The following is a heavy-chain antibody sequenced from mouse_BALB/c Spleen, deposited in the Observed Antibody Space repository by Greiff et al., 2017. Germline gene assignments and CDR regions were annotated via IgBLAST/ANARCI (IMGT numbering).Heavy chain of an antibody. CDR2: ISSGGST. CDR1: GFTFSSYA. D-gene: IGHD2-3*01. CDR3: ARGRVYDGYYGAMDY. V-gene: IGHV5-6-5*01. Sequence: DVQLVESGGGLVKPGGSLKLSCAASGFTFSSYAMSWVRQTPEKRLEWVASISSGGSTYYPASVKGRFTISRDNARNILYLQMSSLRSEDTAMYYCARGRVYDGYYGAMDYWGQGTSVTVSS. J-gene: IGHJ4*01.